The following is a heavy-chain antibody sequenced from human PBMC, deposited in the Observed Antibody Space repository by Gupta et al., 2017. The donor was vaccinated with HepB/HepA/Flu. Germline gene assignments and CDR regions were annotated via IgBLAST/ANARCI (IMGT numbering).Heavy chain of an antibody. J-gene: IGHJ5*02. Sequence: QVQLVQSGAEVKKPGASVKVSCMASGYTFTGYYMHWVRQAPGQGLEWMGWINPNSGGTNYAQKGQGRVTMTRDTSISTAYMELTRLRSDDTAVYYCARAEYSSSSDWFDPGGHGTLVTVSS. CDR3: ARAEYSSSSDWFDP. CDR1: GYTFTGYY. V-gene: IGHV1-2*02. CDR2: INPNSGGT. D-gene: IGHD6-6*01.